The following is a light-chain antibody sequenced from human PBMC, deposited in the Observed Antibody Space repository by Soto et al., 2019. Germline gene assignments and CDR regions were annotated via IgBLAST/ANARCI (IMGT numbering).Light chain of an antibody. CDR2: GAS. J-gene: IGKJ1*01. V-gene: IGKV3-20*01. CDR3: QQYGSSGT. CDR1: RTVGNF. Sequence: IVLTKSPGQLSLSXGEGATVSCRASRTVGNFLAWYQQKPGQAPRLLIYGASNRATGIPDRFSGSGSGTDFTLTISRLEPEDFAVYYCQQYGSSGTFGQGTKVDIK.